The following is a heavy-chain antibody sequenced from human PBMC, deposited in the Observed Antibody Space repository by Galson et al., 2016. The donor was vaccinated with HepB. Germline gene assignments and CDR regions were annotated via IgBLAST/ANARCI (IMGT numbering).Heavy chain of an antibody. V-gene: IGHV3-11*06. D-gene: IGHD4-11*01. Sequence: SLRLSCAASGFRFSDAYMSWIRQTPGRGLEWISSISSGSFDITYAGAVKGRFTVSRDNAKNSLFLQMHSLRAEDTGVYYCVRDYSATFHYFDSWGPGTRVTVSS. CDR3: VRDYSATFHYFDS. CDR1: GFRFSDAY. CDR2: ISSGSFDI. J-gene: IGHJ4*02.